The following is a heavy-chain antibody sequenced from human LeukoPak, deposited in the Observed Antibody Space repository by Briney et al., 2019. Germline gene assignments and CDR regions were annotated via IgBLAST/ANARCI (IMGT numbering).Heavy chain of an antibody. CDR1: GFTFSSYG. J-gene: IGHJ4*02. D-gene: IGHD2-21*02. V-gene: IGHV3-23*01. CDR3: AKDPPYCGGDCYSSY. CDR2: ISGSGGST. Sequence: GGTLRLSCAASGFTFSSYGMSWVRQAPGKGLEWVSAISGSGGSTYYADSVKGRFTISRDNSKNTLYLQMNSLRAEDTAVYYCAKDPPYCGGDCYSSYWGQGTLVTVSS.